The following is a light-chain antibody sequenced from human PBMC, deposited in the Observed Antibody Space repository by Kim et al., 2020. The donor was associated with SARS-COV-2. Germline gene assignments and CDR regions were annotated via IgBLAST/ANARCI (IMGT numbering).Light chain of an antibody. Sequence: SYELTQPPSVSVAPGKTASISCGGSNLGSKSVHWYQQKPGQAPVLVIYYDNDRPSGIPERFSGSNSGNTATLTISRVEAGDEADYYCQVWDRSSDQGVFG. CDR3: QVWDRSSDQGV. CDR2: YDN. CDR1: NLGSKS. V-gene: IGLV3-21*04. J-gene: IGLJ3*02.